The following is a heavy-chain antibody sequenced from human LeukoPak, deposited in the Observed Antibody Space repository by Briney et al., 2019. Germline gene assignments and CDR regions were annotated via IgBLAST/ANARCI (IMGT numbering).Heavy chain of an antibody. J-gene: IGHJ4*02. CDR1: GFTFSSYW. CDR2: IKQDGIEK. V-gene: IGHV3-7*04. CDR3: ARDQQQWLALDY. D-gene: IGHD6-19*01. Sequence: GGALRLSFAASGFTFSSYWMTWVRQAPGKGLEWVANIKQDGIEKYYVDSVKGRFTISRDDAKNSLYLQMNSLRAEDTAVYYCARDQQQWLALDYWGRETLVTVSS.